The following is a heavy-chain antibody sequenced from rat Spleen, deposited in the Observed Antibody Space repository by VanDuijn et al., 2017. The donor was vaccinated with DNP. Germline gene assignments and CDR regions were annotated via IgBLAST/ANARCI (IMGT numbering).Heavy chain of an antibody. CDR2: IINDGSRT. V-gene: IGHV5S10*01. CDR1: GFTFSNYA. CDR3: TTLNYYASLSGYFDY. D-gene: IGHD1-12*01. J-gene: IGHJ2*01. Sequence: EVQLVESGGGSVQPGRSLKLSCAASGFTFSNYAMAWVRQAPTKGLEWVATIINDGSRTYYRDSVKGRFTISRDNTKSTLYLQMDSLRSEDTATYYCTTLNYYASLSGYFDYWGQGVMVTVSS.